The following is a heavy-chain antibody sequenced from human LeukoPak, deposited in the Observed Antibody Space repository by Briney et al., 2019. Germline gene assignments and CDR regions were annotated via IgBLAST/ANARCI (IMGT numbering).Heavy chain of an antibody. V-gene: IGHV4-59*02. CDR1: GGSVSYYY. Sequence: SETLSLTCTVSGGSVSYYYWSWIRQSPGKGLEWIGYIYYSGSTNYNPSLKSRVTISVDTSKNQFSLTLSSVTAADTAVYYCARAVADDYGDYVPGEGAFDIWGQGTMVTVSS. D-gene: IGHD4-17*01. CDR2: IYYSGST. J-gene: IGHJ3*02. CDR3: ARAVADDYGDYVPGEGAFDI.